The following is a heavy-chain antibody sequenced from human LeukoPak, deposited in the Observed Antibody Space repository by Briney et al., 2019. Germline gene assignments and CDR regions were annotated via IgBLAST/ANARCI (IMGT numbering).Heavy chain of an antibody. CDR2: IYYSGST. D-gene: IGHD3-16*01. CDR1: GGSISGYY. Sequence: SETLSLTCTVSGGSISGYYWSWIRQPPGKGLEWIGYIYYSGSTNYNPSLKSRVTISVDTSKNQFSLKLSSVTAADTAVYYCASWGGGGGFDPWGQGTLVTVSS. CDR3: ASWGGGGGFDP. J-gene: IGHJ5*02. V-gene: IGHV4-59*08.